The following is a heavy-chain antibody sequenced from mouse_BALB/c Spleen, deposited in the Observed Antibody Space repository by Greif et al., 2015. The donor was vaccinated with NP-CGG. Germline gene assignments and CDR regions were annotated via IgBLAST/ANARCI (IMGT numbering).Heavy chain of an antibody. CDR2: IYPSDSYT. CDR1: GYTFTSYW. J-gene: IGHJ4*01. CDR3: TRGTIYYDAMDY. Sequence: VQLVESGAELVRPGASVKLSCKASGYTFTSYWINWVKQRPGQGLEWIGNIYPSDSYTNYNQKFKDKATLTVDKSSSTAYMQLSSPTSEDSAVYYCTRGTIYYDAMDYWGQGTSVTVSS. V-gene: IGHV1-69*02. D-gene: IGHD2-1*01.